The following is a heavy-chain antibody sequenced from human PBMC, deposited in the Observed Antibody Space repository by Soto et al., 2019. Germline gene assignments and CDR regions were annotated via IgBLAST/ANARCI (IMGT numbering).Heavy chain of an antibody. CDR3: ARAPRGNYGYPSYFDY. Sequence: SDPLSLTCTVSGRTISSYYWSWIRQPPGKGLEWIGYIYYSGSTNYNPSLKSRVTISVDTSKNQFSLKLSSVTAADTAVYYCARAPRGNYGYPSYFDYWGQGTLVTVS. V-gene: IGHV4-59*07. CDR2: IYYSGST. D-gene: IGHD3-10*01. CDR1: GRTISSYY. J-gene: IGHJ4*02.